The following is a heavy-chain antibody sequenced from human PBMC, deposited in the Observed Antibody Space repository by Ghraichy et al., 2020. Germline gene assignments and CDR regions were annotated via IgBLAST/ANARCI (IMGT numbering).Heavy chain of an antibody. CDR2: ISGSGGST. V-gene: IGHV3-23*01. Sequence: GGSLRLSCAASGFTFSSYAMSWVRQAPGKGLEWVSAISGSGGSTYYADSVKGRFTISRDNSKNTLYLQMNSLRAEDTAVYYCAKNGDYYGSDYYYYGMDVWGQGTTVTVSS. CDR3: AKNGDYYGSDYYYYGMDV. CDR1: GFTFSSYA. D-gene: IGHD3-10*01. J-gene: IGHJ6*02.